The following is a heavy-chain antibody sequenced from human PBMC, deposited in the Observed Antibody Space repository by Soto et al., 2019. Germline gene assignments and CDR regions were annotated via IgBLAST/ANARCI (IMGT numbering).Heavy chain of an antibody. CDR1: GGSISSYY. CDR3: ARDRVYYAILTGYYRTNYYGMDV. CDR2: IYYSGST. Sequence: SETLSLTCTVSGGSISSYYWSWIRQPPGKGLEWIGYIYYSGSTNYNPALKSRVTISVDTSENQFSLKLSAVTAAGTAVYYCARDRVYYAILTGYYRTNYYGMDVWGPGHTVT. V-gene: IGHV4-59*01. D-gene: IGHD3-9*01. J-gene: IGHJ6*02.